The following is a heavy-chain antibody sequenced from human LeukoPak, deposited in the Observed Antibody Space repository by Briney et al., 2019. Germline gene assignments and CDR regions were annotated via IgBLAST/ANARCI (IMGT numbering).Heavy chain of an antibody. V-gene: IGHV1-18*01. CDR3: ARVWGNWNDGPPVLEGDDFDY. D-gene: IGHD1-20*01. J-gene: IGHJ4*02. CDR1: GYTFTSYG. Sequence: ASVKVSCKASGYTFTSYGISWVRQAPGQGLEWMGWISAYNGNTNYAQKLQGRVTMTTDTSTSTAYMELRSLRSDDTAVYYCARVWGNWNDGPPVLEGDDFDYWGQGTLVTVSS. CDR2: ISAYNGNT.